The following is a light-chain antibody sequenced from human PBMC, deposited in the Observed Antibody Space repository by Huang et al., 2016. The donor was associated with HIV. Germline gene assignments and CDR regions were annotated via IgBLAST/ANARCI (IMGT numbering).Light chain of an antibody. CDR2: GAS. CDR3: QQYGSSPYT. CDR1: QSVSSNY. J-gene: IGKJ2*01. V-gene: IGKV3-20*01. Sequence: EIVLTQSPGTLSLSPGERATLSCRASQSVSSNYLAWYQQKPGQAPRLLIYGASSRATGIPDKFSGSGSGTDFTLTISRLEPEDFEIYYCQQYGSSPYTFGHGTKLEIK.